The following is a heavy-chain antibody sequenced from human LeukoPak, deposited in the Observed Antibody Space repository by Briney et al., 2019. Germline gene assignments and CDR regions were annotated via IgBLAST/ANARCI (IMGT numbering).Heavy chain of an antibody. D-gene: IGHD1-1*01. CDR1: GFTFSSYW. Sequence: GGSLRLSCAASGFTFSSYWMSWVRQAPGKGLEWVSTISNSGDATYYADSVKGRFTISRDNSKNTLYLQMNSLRAEDTAVYYCAKAPPYKKYFDYWGQGTLVTVSS. CDR3: AKAPPYKKYFDY. J-gene: IGHJ4*02. V-gene: IGHV3-23*01. CDR2: ISNSGDAT.